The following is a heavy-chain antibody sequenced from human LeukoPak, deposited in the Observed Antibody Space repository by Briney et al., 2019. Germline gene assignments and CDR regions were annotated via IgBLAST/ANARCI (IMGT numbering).Heavy chain of an antibody. V-gene: IGHV3-30*09. D-gene: IGHD3-9*01. J-gene: IGHJ6*02. CDR3: ARDSAITIFFTPLMDV. CDR1: RFTFSTYA. Sequence: GGSLRLSCAASRFTFSTYAMHWVRQAPGKGLEWGAVISNDGGDKYYADSVKGRFAISRDNSKNTLYLQMNSLRAEDTAVYYCARDSAITIFFTPLMDVWGQGTTVTVSS. CDR2: ISNDGGDK.